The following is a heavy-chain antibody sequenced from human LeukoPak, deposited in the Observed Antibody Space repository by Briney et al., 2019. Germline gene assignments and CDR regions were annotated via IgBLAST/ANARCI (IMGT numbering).Heavy chain of an antibody. V-gene: IGHV4-59*01. Sequence: PSETLSLTCTVSGGSISSYYWSWIRQPPGKGLEWIGYIYYSGSTNYNPSLKSRVTVSVDTSKNQFSLKLSSVTAADTAVYYCARGPRGGMDVWGQGTTVTVSS. CDR3: ARGPRGGMDV. CDR2: IYYSGST. CDR1: GGSISSYY. J-gene: IGHJ6*02.